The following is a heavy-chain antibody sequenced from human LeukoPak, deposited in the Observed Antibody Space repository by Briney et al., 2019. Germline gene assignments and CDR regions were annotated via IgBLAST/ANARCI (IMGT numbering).Heavy chain of an antibody. CDR2: ISYDGSDK. Sequence: GRSLRLSCAASGFPFSSYALHWVRQAPGKGLEWVAVISYDGSDKYYADSVKGRFTISRGNSKNTLYLQMNSLRTEDTAVYYCARGGRYGNADYYYAMDVWGQGTTVTVSS. D-gene: IGHD5-18*01. CDR1: GFPFSSYA. CDR3: ARGGRYGNADYYYAMDV. V-gene: IGHV3-30*04. J-gene: IGHJ6*02.